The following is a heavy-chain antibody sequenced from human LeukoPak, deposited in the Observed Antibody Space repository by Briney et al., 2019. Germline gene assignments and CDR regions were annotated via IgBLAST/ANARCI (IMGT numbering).Heavy chain of an antibody. Sequence: GGSLRLSCAASGLPFSSYEMHWLRQAPGKGLEWVAHISGSSGNILYSDSVKGRFSVSRDNANNVLYLQMNSLRVEDTAVYYCAREKIPALVFDPWGQGTLVAVSP. D-gene: IGHD6-13*01. CDR3: AREKIPALVFDP. V-gene: IGHV3-48*03. CDR2: ISGSSGNI. J-gene: IGHJ5*02. CDR1: GLPFSSYE.